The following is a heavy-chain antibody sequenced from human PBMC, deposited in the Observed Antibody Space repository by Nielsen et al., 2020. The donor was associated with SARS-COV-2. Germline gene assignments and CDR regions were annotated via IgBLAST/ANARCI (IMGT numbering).Heavy chain of an antibody. CDR1: RFSFTSYW. V-gene: IGHV3-7*01. CDR2: IKEDGSEK. Sequence: GESLKLSCAASRFSFTSYWMSWVRQAPGRGLEWVAIIKEDGSEKHYVDSVEGRFTISRDNTKNSLYLQMNSLRAEDTAVYYCVRDSSVVIWSGYPVDWGQGTLVTVSS. J-gene: IGHJ4*02. CDR3: VRDSSVVIWSGYPVD. D-gene: IGHD3-3*01.